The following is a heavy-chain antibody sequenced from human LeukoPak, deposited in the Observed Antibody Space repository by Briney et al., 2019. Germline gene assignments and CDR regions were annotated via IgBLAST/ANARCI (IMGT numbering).Heavy chain of an antibody. CDR3: ARDRNPTTNNWFDP. CDR1: GGSFSGYY. J-gene: IGHJ5*02. D-gene: IGHD1-14*01. Sequence: SETLSLTCAVYGGSFSGYYWSWIRQPAGKGLEWIGRIYTSGSTNYNPSLKSRVTMSVDTSKKQFSLKLSSVTAADTAVYYCARDRNPTTNNWFDPWGQGTLVTVSS. V-gene: IGHV4-59*10. CDR2: IYTSGST.